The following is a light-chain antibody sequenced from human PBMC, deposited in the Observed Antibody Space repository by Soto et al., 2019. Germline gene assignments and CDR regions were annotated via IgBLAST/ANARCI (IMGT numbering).Light chain of an antibody. V-gene: IGLV2-23*01. J-gene: IGLJ1*01. CDR1: IDDVTAYYR. CDR3: CSYAGSSTYYV. Sequence: QSALTQPPSVSGSPGQSVTISCSGTIDDVTAYYRVSWYQQTPGTAPKLMIYEGSKRPSGVSNRFSGSKSGNTASLTISGLQAEDEADYYCCSYAGSSTYYVFGTGTQLTVL. CDR2: EGS.